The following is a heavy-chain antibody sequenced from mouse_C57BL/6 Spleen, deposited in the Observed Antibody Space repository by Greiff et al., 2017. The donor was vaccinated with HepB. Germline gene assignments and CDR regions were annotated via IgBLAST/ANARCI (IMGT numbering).Heavy chain of an antibody. J-gene: IGHJ1*03. V-gene: IGHV3-6*01. CDR3: ARGGGDGYWYFDV. D-gene: IGHD2-3*01. CDR2: ISYDGSN. Sequence: ESGPGLVKPSQSLSLTCSVTGYSITSGYYWNWIRQFPGNKLEWMGYISYDGSNNYNPSLKNRISITRDTSKNQFFLKLNSVTTEDTATYYCARGGGDGYWYFDVWGTGTTVTVSS. CDR1: GYSITSGYY.